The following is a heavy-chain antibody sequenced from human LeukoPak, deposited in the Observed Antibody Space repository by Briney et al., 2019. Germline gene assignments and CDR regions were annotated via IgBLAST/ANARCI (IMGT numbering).Heavy chain of an antibody. CDR3: ARRYYGSGSYYYHYFDY. V-gene: IGHV4-39*07. Sequence: SETLSLTCTVSGGSISSSSYYWGWIRQPPGKGLEWIGSIYYSGSTYYNPSLKSRVTISVDTSKNQFSLKLSSVTAADTAVYYCARRYYGSGSYYYHYFDYWGQGTLVTVSS. J-gene: IGHJ4*02. CDR1: GGSISSSSYY. D-gene: IGHD3-10*01. CDR2: IYYSGST.